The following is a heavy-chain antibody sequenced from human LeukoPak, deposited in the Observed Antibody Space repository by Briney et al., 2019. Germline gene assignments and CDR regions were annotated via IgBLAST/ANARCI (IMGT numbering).Heavy chain of an antibody. J-gene: IGHJ6*02. Sequence: GRSLRLSCAASGFTFDDYAMHWVRQAPGKGLEWVSGISWNSGNTGYADSVKGRFTISRDNTKNSLYLQMNSLRAEATALYYCAKDISPSRGRYSDWVNYYYGMYVWGQGTTVTVSS. CDR3: AKDISPSRGRYSDWVNYYYGMYV. D-gene: IGHD3-9*01. CDR2: ISWNSGNT. CDR1: GFTFDDYA. V-gene: IGHV3-9*01.